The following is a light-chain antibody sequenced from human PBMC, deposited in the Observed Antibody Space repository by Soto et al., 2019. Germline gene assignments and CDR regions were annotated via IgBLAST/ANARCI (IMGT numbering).Light chain of an antibody. CDR1: QSVSVS. Sequence: EIVMTQSPATLSVSPGERATLSCRASQSVSVSLAWYQQNPGQAPRLLIYGASTRATGIPARFSGSGSGTEFTLTINSLQSEDFAVYYCQQYNDWPPWTFGQGTKVESK. V-gene: IGKV3-15*01. CDR2: GAS. CDR3: QQYNDWPPWT. J-gene: IGKJ1*01.